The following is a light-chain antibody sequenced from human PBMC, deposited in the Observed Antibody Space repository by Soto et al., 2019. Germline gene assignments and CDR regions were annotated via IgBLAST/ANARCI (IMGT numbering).Light chain of an antibody. Sequence: SYELTQPSSVSVFPGQTARITCSGDVLAKKFSRWFQQKPGQAPVLLIYKHTERPSGIPERFSGSRSGTTVTLTISGAQVEDEADYYCYSAADNTRVFGGGTKLTVL. J-gene: IGLJ3*02. CDR1: VLAKKF. V-gene: IGLV3-27*01. CDR3: YSAADNTRV. CDR2: KHT.